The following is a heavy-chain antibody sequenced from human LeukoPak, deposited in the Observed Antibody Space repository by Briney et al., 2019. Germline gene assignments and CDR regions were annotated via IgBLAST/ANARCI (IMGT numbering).Heavy chain of an antibody. Sequence: GGSLRLSCAASGNYWMHWVRQAPGKGLVWVSHINSDGSWTNYADSVKGRFTISRDNAKNTLYLQMNSLRAEDTAIYYCARGRGPYGWFDPWGQGTLVTVSS. CDR3: ARGRGPYGWFDP. CDR1: GNYW. J-gene: IGHJ5*02. D-gene: IGHD3-10*01. V-gene: IGHV3-74*01. CDR2: INSDGSWT.